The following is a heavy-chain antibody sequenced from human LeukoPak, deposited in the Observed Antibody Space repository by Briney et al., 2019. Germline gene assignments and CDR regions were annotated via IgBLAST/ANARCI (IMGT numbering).Heavy chain of an antibody. CDR2: INHSGST. CDR1: GGSFSGYY. D-gene: IGHD1-26*01. V-gene: IGHV4-34*01. Sequence: PSETLSLTCAVYGGSFSGYYWSWIRQPPGKGLEWIGDINHSGSTNYNPSLKSRVTISVDTSKNQFSLKLSSVTAADTAVYYCARGQTYSGSYYVGVDYFDYWGQGTLVTVSS. CDR3: ARGQTYSGSYYVGVDYFDY. J-gene: IGHJ4*02.